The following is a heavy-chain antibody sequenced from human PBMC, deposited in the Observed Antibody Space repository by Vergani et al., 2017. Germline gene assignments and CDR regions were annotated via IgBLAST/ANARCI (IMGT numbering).Heavy chain of an antibody. CDR3: ARRLRRNNWFDP. Sequence: QVQLQQWGAGLLKPSETLSLTCAVYGGSFSGYYWSWIRQPPGKGLEWIGEINHSGSTNYNPSLKSPVTISVDTSKNQFSLKLSSVTAADTAVYYCARRLRRNNWFDPWGQGTLVTVSS. D-gene: IGHD2-8*01. CDR2: INHSGST. CDR1: GGSFSGYY. J-gene: IGHJ5*02. V-gene: IGHV4-34*01.